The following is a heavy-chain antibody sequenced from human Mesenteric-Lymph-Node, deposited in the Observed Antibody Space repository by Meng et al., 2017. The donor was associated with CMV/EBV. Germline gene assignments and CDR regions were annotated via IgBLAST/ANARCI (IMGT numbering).Heavy chain of an antibody. V-gene: IGHV4-34*01. D-gene: IGHD3-10*01. CDR3: ARGPRAMVRVVIGY. Sequence: CAVYRASFSGYYWSWIRQPPGKGLELLGEINHSGIPNSHPSLKSRVIISVDPSKNQFSLKLCSVTAADTAVYYCARGPRAMVRVVIGYWGQGTLVTVSS. J-gene: IGHJ4*02. CDR2: INHSGIP. CDR1: RASFSGYY.